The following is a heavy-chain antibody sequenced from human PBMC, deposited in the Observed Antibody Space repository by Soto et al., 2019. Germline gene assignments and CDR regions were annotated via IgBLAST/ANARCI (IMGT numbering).Heavy chain of an antibody. CDR1: GYTFTSYG. CDR3: ARFSGGSYNTYYFYYGMGV. J-gene: IGHJ6*02. V-gene: IGHV1-18*01. Sequence: VKVSCKASGYTFTSYGISWVRQAPGQGLDWMGWISAYNGNTKYAQDLQGRVTMTTDTSTSTAYMELRSLRSDDTAVYYCARFSGGSYNTYYFYYGMGVWGQGTTVTVSS. D-gene: IGHD2-15*01. CDR2: ISAYNGNT.